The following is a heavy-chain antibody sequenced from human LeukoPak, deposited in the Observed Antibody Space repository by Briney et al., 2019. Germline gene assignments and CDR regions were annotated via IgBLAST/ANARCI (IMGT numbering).Heavy chain of an antibody. D-gene: IGHD3-22*01. J-gene: IGHJ2*01. V-gene: IGHV3-53*01. CDR2: IYSGGST. CDR3: ARYPGQSYYDSSGYYPEWYFDL. Sequence: GGSLRLSCAASGFTVSSNYMSWIGQAPGKGLEWVSVIYSGGSTYYADSVKGRFTISRDNSKNTLYLQMNSLRAEDTAVYYCARYPGQSYYDSSGYYPEWYFDLWGRGTLVTVSS. CDR1: GFTVSSNY.